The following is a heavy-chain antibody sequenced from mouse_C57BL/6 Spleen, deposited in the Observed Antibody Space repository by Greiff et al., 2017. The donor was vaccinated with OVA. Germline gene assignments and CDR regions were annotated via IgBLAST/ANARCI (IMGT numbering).Heavy chain of an antibody. CDR1: GYTFTSYW. V-gene: IGHV1-55*01. Sequence: QVQLQQSGAELVKPGASVKMSCKASGYTFTSYWITWVKQRPGQGLEWIGDIYPGSGSTNYNEKFKSKATLTVDTSSSTAYMQLSSLTSEDSAVYYCAREGGYYAKSRYFDYWGQGTTLTVSS. J-gene: IGHJ2*01. CDR2: IYPGSGST. D-gene: IGHD2-3*01. CDR3: AREGGYYAKSRYFDY.